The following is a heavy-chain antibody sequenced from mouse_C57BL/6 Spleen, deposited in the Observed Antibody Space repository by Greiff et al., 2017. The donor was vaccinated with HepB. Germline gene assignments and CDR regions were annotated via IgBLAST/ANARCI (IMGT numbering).Heavy chain of an antibody. CDR3: ASAYYSNYYFDY. CDR2: IYPGDGDT. CDR1: GYAFSSSW. D-gene: IGHD2-5*01. Sequence: VQLQESGPELVKPGASVKISCKASGYAFSSSWMNWVKQRPGKGLEWIGRIYPGDGDTNYNGKFKGKATLTADKSSSTAYMQLSSLTSEDSAVYFCASAYYSNYYFDYWGQGTTLTGSS. J-gene: IGHJ2*01. V-gene: IGHV1-82*01.